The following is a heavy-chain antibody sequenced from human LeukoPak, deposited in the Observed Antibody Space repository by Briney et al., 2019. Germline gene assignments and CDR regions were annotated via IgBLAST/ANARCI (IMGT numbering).Heavy chain of an antibody. V-gene: IGHV4-59*08. D-gene: IGHD3-10*01. CDR2: IYYSGST. Sequence: SETLSLTCTVSGGSISSYYWSWIRQPPGKGLEWIGYIYYSGSTNYNPFLKSRVTISVDTSKNQFSLKLSSVTAADTAVYYCARRSIVGRYYGSGSRREYYFDYWGQGTLVTVSS. CDR3: ARRSIVGRYYGSGSRREYYFDY. CDR1: GGSISSYY. J-gene: IGHJ4*02.